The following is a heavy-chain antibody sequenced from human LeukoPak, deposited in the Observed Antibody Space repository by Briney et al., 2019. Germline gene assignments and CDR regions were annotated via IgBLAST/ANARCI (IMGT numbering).Heavy chain of an antibody. CDR1: GFTFSSYE. J-gene: IGHJ4*02. CDR2: ISSSGSTI. V-gene: IGHV3-48*03. Sequence: GGSLRPSCGASGFTFSSYEMNWVHQAPGKGLEWVSYISSSGSTIYYADSVKGRFTISRDNAKKSLYLQMNSLRAEDTAVYYCGSGRIDYWGQGILVTVSS. D-gene: IGHD3-10*01. CDR3: GSGRIDY.